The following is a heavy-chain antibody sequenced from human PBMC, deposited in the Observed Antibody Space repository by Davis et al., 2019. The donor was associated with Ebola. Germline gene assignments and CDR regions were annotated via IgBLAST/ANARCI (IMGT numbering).Heavy chain of an antibody. J-gene: IGHJ4*02. CDR2: ISSYSGNT. CDR3: TREGAHNDFWS. CDR1: GYTFTTFG. D-gene: IGHD3-3*01. V-gene: IGHV1-18*01. Sequence: AASVKVSCKASGYTFTTFGISWVRQAPGQGLEWMGWISSYSGNTNYAQKFQDRVSMTRDTSTSTAYMELRDLTSDDTAVYYCTREGAHNDFWSWGQGTLVTVSS.